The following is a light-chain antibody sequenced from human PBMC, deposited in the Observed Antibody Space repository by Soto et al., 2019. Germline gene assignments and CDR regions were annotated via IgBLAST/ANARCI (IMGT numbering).Light chain of an antibody. V-gene: IGKV3-11*01. CDR1: QSVSSY. J-gene: IGKJ4*01. CDR3: QQRSDWPST. Sequence: EIVLTQSPATLSLSPGERATLSCRASQSVSSYLAWYQQKPGQAPRLLIYDASSRATGIPDRFSGSGSGTDFTLTISSLEPEDFAVYYCQQRSDWPSTFGGGTKVEI. CDR2: DAS.